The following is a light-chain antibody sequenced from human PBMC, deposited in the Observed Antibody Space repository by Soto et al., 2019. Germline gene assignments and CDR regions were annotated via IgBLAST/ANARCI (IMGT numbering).Light chain of an antibody. CDR1: LGISNY. CDR3: QQSFSSPLT. V-gene: IGKV1-39*01. CDR2: SAS. J-gene: IGKJ4*01. Sequence: DLQMTQSPSSLPASIGDRVTITCRASLGISNYLNWYQQKPGKAPDLLIFSASSLHSGVPSRFSGSGSGTHFTLTITSLQPEDFAIYYCQQSFSSPLTFGGGTKVEI.